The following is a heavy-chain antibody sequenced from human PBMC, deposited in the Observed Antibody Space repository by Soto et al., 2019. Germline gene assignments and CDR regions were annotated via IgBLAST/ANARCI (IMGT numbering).Heavy chain of an antibody. V-gene: IGHV3-11*01. D-gene: IGHD3-10*02. CDR3: ARVRVLLYSRTYYYYGMDV. Sequence: QVQLVESGGGLVKPGGSLRLSCAASGFTFSDYYMSWIRQAPGKGLEWVSYISSSGSTIYYADSVKGRFTISRDNAKNSLYLQMNSLRAEDTPVYYCARVRVLLYSRTYYYYGMDVWGQGTTVTVSS. CDR1: GFTFSDYY. CDR2: ISSSGSTI. J-gene: IGHJ6*02.